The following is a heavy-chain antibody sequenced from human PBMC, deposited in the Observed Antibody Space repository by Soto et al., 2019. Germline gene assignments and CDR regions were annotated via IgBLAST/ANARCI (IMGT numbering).Heavy chain of an antibody. CDR3: ANTGPLAVKPPGSLWLGY. V-gene: IGHV3-23*01. CDR2: ISGSGGST. D-gene: IGHD2-2*02. CDR1: GFTFSSYD. Sequence: GGSLRLSCAASGFTFSSYDMSWVRQAPGKGLEWVSAISGSGGSTYYADSVKGRFTISRDNSKNTLYLQMNSLRAEDTAVYYCANTGPLAVKPPGSLWLGYWGQGTLVTVSS. J-gene: IGHJ4*02.